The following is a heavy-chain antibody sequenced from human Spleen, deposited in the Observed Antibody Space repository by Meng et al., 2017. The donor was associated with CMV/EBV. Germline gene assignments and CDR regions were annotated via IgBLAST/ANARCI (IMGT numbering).Heavy chain of an antibody. CDR3: ARNKGRQWQADY. Sequence: GGSLRLSCGASGFTFSRSAIHWVRQAPGKGLEWVGVISYDGNRKYYGDHVKGRFTISRDNSTKTVFLEMNSLRVDDTAGDYCARNKGRQWQADYWGQGTLVTVSS. CDR1: GFTFSRSA. V-gene: IGHV3-30*04. CDR2: ISYDGNRK. D-gene: IGHD6-19*01. J-gene: IGHJ4*02.